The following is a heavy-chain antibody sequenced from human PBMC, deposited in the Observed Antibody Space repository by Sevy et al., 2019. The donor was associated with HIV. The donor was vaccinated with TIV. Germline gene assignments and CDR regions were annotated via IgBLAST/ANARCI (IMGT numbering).Heavy chain of an antibody. V-gene: IGHV3-23*01. D-gene: IGHD2-2*01. J-gene: IGHJ4*02. Sequence: GGSLRLSCPASGFTFVSYVMSWVRQAPGKGLEWVSAISGSGDRTYYADSVKGRFTISRDNSKNTLSLQMNSLRAEDTAVYYCAKVRDIVVIPAPNSDYWGQGTLVTVSS. CDR2: ISGSGDRT. CDR3: AKVRDIVVIPAPNSDY. CDR1: GFTFVSYV.